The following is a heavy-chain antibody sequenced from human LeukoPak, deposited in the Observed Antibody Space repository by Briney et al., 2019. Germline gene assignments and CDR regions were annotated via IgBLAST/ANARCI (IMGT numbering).Heavy chain of an antibody. CDR3: ARGQRTGVFDY. J-gene: IGHJ4*02. D-gene: IGHD3/OR15-3a*01. CDR1: GFPFRGHQ. Sequence: GSLRLSCATSGFPFRGHQLGWIRQAPGKGLEWVSYISGSGGTISYADSVKGRFTISRDNAQNSLDLQMNSLRVEDTAVYYCARGQRTGVFDYWGQGTLVTVSS. V-gene: IGHV3-11*01. CDR2: ISGSGGTI.